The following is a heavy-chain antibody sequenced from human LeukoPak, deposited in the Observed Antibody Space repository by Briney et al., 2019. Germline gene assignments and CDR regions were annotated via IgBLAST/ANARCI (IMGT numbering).Heavy chain of an antibody. CDR3: ARDGEYSYGYGFDY. Sequence: GGSLRLSCAASGFSVNNLYMSWVRQAPGKGLEWVSVIYSGDRTYYADSVKGRSTISRDTSKNTVYLQMNSLRPEETAVYYCARDGEYSYGYGFDYWGQGTLVTVSS. J-gene: IGHJ4*02. D-gene: IGHD5-18*01. V-gene: IGHV3-66*01. CDR2: IYSGDRT. CDR1: GFSVNNLY.